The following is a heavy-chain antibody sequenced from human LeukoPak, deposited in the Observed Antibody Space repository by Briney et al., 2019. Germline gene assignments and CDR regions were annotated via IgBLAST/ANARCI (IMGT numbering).Heavy chain of an antibody. J-gene: IGHJ4*02. V-gene: IGHV3-53*01. CDR1: GFTVSSNY. CDR3: ARSRINSDY. D-gene: IGHD2/OR15-2a*01. CDR2: IYSGGST. Sequence: PGGSLRLSCAASGFTVSSNYMSWVRQAPGKGLEWVSVIYSGGSTYYADSVKGRFTISRDTVKNSLYLQMNNLRAEDTAVYYCARSRINSDYWGQGTLVTVSS.